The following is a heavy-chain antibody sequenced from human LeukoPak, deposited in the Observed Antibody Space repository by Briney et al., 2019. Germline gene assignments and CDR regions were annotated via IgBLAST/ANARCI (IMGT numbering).Heavy chain of an antibody. CDR1: GYTFTSSD. CDR3: ARGRSGLAAAGTYDY. Sequence: ASVKVSCKAAGYTFTSSDIKWVRQAAGQGLRWMGGINPNSGRTGYAQKFQGRVTMTANTSINTAYMELSSLRFDDTAVYYCARGRSGLAAAGTYDYWGQGTLITVSS. D-gene: IGHD6-13*01. J-gene: IGHJ4*02. V-gene: IGHV1-8*01. CDR2: INPNSGRT.